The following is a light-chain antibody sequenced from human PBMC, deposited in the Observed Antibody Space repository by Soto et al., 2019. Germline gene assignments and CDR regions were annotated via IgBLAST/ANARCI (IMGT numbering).Light chain of an antibody. J-gene: IGLJ1*01. CDR1: SSDVGGYNY. V-gene: IGLV2-14*01. CDR2: DVS. Sequence: SALTQPASVSGSPGQSITISCTGTSSDVGGYNYVSWYQQHPGKAPKLMIYDVSNRPSGVSNRFSGSKSGNTASLNISGLQAEDEADYYCSSYTSSSTLDYVFGTGTKVTVL. CDR3: SSYTSSSTLDYV.